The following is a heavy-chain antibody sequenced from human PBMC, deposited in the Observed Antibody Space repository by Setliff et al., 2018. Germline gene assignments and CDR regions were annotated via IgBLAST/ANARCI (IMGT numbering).Heavy chain of an antibody. CDR1: GGSNSGGTW. Sequence: SETLSLTCAVSGGSNSGGTWWTWVRQSPEKGLEWIGEISHSGITNYKSSLKSRATISIDMSKRQFSLDLTSVTAADTAIYFCTVRDFNCTDGRCAYFFDPWGQGALVTVS. J-gene: IGHJ1*01. CDR2: ISHSGIT. D-gene: IGHD2-8*02. CDR3: TVRDFNCTDGRCAYFFDP. V-gene: IGHV4-4*02.